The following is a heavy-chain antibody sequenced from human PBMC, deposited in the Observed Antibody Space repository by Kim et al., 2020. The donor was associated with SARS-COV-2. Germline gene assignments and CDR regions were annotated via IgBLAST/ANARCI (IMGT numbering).Heavy chain of an antibody. J-gene: IGHJ4*02. D-gene: IGHD3-10*01. CDR2: ISAYNGNT. Sequence: ASVKVSCKASGYTFTSYGISWVRQAPGQGLEWMGWISAYNGNTNYAQKLQGRVTMTTDTSTSTAYMELRSLRSDDTAVYYCARGTLTMVRGVPIWPIDYWGQGTLVTVSS. CDR3: ARGTLTMVRGVPIWPIDY. CDR1: GYTFTSYG. V-gene: IGHV1-18*01.